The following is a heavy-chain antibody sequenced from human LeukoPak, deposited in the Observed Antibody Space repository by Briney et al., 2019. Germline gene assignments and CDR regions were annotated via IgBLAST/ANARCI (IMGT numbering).Heavy chain of an antibody. V-gene: IGHV1-3*01. CDR1: GYTFTSYA. CDR2: INAGNGNT. CDR3: ARELDIVVVAATEAFDI. J-gene: IGHJ3*02. Sequence: GASVKVSCKASGYTFTSYAMHWVRQAPGQRLEWMGWINAGNGNTKYSQKFQGRVTITRDTSASTAYMELSSLRSEDTAVYYCARELDIVVVAATEAFDIWGQGTMVTVSS. D-gene: IGHD2-15*01.